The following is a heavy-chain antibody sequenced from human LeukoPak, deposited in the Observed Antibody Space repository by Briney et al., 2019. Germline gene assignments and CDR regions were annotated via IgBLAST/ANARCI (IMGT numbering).Heavy chain of an antibody. CDR1: RGSLSNYQ. V-gene: IGHV4-59*01. CDR2: ISYTSSA. CDR3: ATEGDYYDSGTFYKTLDI. J-gene: IGHJ3*02. D-gene: IGHD3-10*01. Sequence: PSETLSLTCKISRGSLSNYQWSWIRQSPGKGLEWIGYISYTSSADYNPSLQSRVSISLDTSMSQFSLRLTSVTAADTAVYYCATEGDYYDSGTFYKTLDIWGQGSMVTVSS.